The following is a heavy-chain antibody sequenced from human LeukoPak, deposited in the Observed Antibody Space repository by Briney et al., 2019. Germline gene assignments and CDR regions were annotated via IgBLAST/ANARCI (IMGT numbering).Heavy chain of an antibody. CDR3: ASRSTFSTVTNAETDY. Sequence: GGSLRLSCAASGFTFSSYSMNWVRQAPGKGLEWVSSISSSSSYIYYADSVKGRFTISRDNAKNSLYLQMNSLRAEDTAVYYCASRSTFSTVTNAETDYWGQGTLVTVSS. V-gene: IGHV3-21*01. J-gene: IGHJ4*02. D-gene: IGHD4-17*01. CDR1: GFTFSSYS. CDR2: ISSSSSYI.